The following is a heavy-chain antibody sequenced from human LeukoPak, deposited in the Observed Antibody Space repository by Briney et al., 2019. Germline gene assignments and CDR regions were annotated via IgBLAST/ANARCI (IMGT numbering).Heavy chain of an antibody. CDR1: GGSIISYY. J-gene: IGHJ4*02. Sequence: ETLSLTCTASGGSIISYYWSWLQQPPNKGLECTGYIYYSGSTNYNHTPQSRVTISVDTANSQFSLKLSSVTAADTAVYYCARHRPKAGYFDYWGQGTLVTVSS. CDR3: ARHRPKAGYFDY. CDR2: IYYSGST. V-gene: IGHV4-59*08. D-gene: IGHD6-13*01.